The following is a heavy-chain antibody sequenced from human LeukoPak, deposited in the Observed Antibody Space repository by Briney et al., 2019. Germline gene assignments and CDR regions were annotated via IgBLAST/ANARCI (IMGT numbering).Heavy chain of an antibody. CDR1: GFTFSNYA. CDR3: ARDPRVGVTAAGFFHH. D-gene: IGHD1-26*01. V-gene: IGHV3-23*01. CDR2: VDGGGTNT. Sequence: GGSLRLSCAASGFTFSNYALGWVRQAPGKGLEWVSGVDGGGTNTLYADSVKGRFTISRDNSKSILYLQMNSLRAEDTAVYYCARDPRVGVTAAGFFHHWGQGTLVTVSS. J-gene: IGHJ1*01.